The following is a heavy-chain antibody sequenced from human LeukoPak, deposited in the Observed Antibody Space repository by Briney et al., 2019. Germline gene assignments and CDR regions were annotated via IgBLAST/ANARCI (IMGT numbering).Heavy chain of an antibody. CDR1: GFIFDDYA. V-gene: IGHV3-9*01. CDR2: ISWNSGSI. Sequence: GGSLRLSCVASGFIFDDYAIHWVRQAPGKGLEWVSGISWNSGSIGYADSVKGRFTISRDNAKNSLYLQMNSLRAEDTAVYYCARDVGPQDYWGQGTLVTVSS. CDR3: ARDVGPQDY. J-gene: IGHJ4*02. D-gene: IGHD1-26*01.